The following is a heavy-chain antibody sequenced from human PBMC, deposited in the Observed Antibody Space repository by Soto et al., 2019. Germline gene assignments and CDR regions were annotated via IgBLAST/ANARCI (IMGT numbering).Heavy chain of an antibody. CDR1: GFTFSNNG. J-gene: IGHJ4*02. D-gene: IGHD2-15*01. V-gene: IGHV3-30*03. Sequence: QVQLVESGGGVVQPGRSLRLSCVASGFTFSNNGIHWVRQAPGKGLEWVAVISSDGSKKYYADSVKGRFTISRDNSKNPLYRQMNSLRAEYTAVYYCAMDLYGGSSRFDYWGQGTLVTVSS. CDR3: AMDLYGGSSRFDY. CDR2: ISSDGSKK.